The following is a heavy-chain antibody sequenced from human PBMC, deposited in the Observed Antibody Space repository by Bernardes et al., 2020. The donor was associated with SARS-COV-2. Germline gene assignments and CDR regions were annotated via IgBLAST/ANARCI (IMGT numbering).Heavy chain of an antibody. CDR3: TRIGPHYDFWSGYLTSLGGADDY. Sequence: GGSLRLSCTASGFTFGDYAMSWFRQAPGKGLEWVGFIRSKAYGGTTEYAASVKGRFTISRDDSKSIAYLQMNSLKTEDTAVYYCTRIGPHYDFWSGYLTSLGGADDYWGQGTLVTVSS. CDR1: GFTFGDYA. J-gene: IGHJ4*02. V-gene: IGHV3-49*03. D-gene: IGHD3-3*01. CDR2: IRSKAYGGTT.